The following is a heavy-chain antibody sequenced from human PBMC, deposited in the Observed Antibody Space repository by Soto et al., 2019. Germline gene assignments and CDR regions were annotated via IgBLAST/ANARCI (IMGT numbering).Heavy chain of an antibody. J-gene: IGHJ3*01. CDR3: ARHYPGAFDV. CDR2: IYYTGST. V-gene: IGHV4-39*01. CDR1: GGSVTTYSYY. Sequence: PSETLSLTCSVSGGSVTTYSYYWGWIRQPPGKGLEWIGSIYYTGSTFYNPSLKSRVTISVDTSKNQFSLKLSSVTAADTAVFYCARHYPGAFDVWGQGTMVTVSS.